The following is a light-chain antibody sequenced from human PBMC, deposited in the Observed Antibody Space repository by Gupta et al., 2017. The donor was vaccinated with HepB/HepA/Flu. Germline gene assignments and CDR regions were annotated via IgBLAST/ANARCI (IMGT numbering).Light chain of an antibody. CDR1: QSISSY. V-gene: IGKV1-39*01. Sequence: DIQMTQSPSSLSASVGDRVTITCRASQSISSYLNWYQQKPGKAPKLLIYAASSVQSGVPSRFSGSGSGTDFTLTISRLQPEDFATYYCQQWYSTPRRFGQGTKVEIK. CDR2: AAS. CDR3: QQWYSTPRR. J-gene: IGKJ1*01.